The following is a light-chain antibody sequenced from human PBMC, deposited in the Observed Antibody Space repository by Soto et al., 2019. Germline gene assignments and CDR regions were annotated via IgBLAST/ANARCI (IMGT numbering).Light chain of an antibody. CDR1: ESISSD. CDR3: QQSHSIPRT. Sequence: DIQVTQSPSSLSASVGSRVTITCRESESISSDLSWYQQKPGKAPKLLIYAPSSLQTGGPSRFSGSGSGTDFTLTISSLQTRDFATYYWQQSHSIPRTFGQGTKLEIK. V-gene: IGKV1-39*01. CDR2: APS. J-gene: IGKJ2*01.